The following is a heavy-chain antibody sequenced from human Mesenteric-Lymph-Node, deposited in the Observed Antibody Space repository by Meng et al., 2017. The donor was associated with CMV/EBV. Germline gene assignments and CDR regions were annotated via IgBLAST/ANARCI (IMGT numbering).Heavy chain of an antibody. Sequence: GGSLRLSCAASAFTFSTYAMNWVRQAPGKGLEWVSVIYSGGSTYYADSVKGRFTISRDNAKNSLYLQMNSLRAEDTAVYYCARSTSSSWYYYYYYGMDVWGQGTTVTVSS. CDR2: IYSGGST. J-gene: IGHJ6*02. D-gene: IGHD6-13*01. CDR1: AFTFSTYA. CDR3: ARSTSSSWYYYYYYGMDV. V-gene: IGHV3-23*03.